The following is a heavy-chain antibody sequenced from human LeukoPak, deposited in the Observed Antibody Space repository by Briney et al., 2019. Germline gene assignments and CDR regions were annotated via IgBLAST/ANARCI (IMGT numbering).Heavy chain of an antibody. V-gene: IGHV3-30*02. D-gene: IGHD5-12*01. Sequence: GGSLRLSCAASGFTFSSYGMHWVRQAPGKGLEWVAFIRYDGSNKYYADSVKGRFTISRDNSKNTLYLQMNSLRAEDTAVYYCARDRRTYSGYDLVDIWGQGTMVTVSS. CDR3: ARDRRTYSGYDLVDI. CDR1: GFTFSSYG. CDR2: IRYDGSNK. J-gene: IGHJ3*02.